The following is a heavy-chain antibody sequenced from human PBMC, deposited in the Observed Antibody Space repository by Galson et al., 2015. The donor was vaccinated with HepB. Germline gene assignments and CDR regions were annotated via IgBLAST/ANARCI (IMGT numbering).Heavy chain of an antibody. CDR2: FDPEDGET. Sequence: SVKVSCKVSGYTLTEFSMHWVRQAPGKGLEWMGGFDPEDGETIYAQKFQGRVTMTEDTSTGTAYMELSSLRSEDTAVYYCATEDSSSWYGMDVWGQGTTVTVSS. CDR1: GYTLTEFS. V-gene: IGHV1-24*01. D-gene: IGHD6-13*01. CDR3: ATEDSSSWYGMDV. J-gene: IGHJ6*02.